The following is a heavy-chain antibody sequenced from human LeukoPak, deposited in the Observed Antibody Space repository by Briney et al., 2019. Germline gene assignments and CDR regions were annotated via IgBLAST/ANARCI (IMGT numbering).Heavy chain of an antibody. Sequence: GGSLRLCCAASGCTFSSYAMHWVRQAPGKGLEWVAVISYDVSNKYYADSVKGRFTISRDNSQNTLYLQMNSLRAEDTAVYYCARASANYYDSSGYSGPWGQGTLVTVSS. D-gene: IGHD3-22*01. V-gene: IGHV3-30*04. CDR1: GCTFSSYA. CDR2: ISYDVSNK. J-gene: IGHJ5*02. CDR3: ARASANYYDSSGYSGP.